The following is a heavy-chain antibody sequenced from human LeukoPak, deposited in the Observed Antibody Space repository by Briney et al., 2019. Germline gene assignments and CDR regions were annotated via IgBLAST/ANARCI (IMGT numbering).Heavy chain of an antibody. CDR1: GFTFSTYF. CDR2: VANDASHS. Sequence: GGSLRLSCATSGFTFSTYFMHWVRQAPGKGLEWVASVANDASHSFHLESVKGRFTISRDNSKNTLYLQMNSLRAEDTAVYYCAKDIESLDYWGQGTLVTVSS. D-gene: IGHD2-15*01. V-gene: IGHV3-30-3*01. CDR3: AKDIESLDY. J-gene: IGHJ4*02.